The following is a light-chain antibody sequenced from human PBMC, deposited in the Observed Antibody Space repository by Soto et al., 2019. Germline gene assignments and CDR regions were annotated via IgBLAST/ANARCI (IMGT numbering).Light chain of an antibody. V-gene: IGKV3-20*01. Sequence: IVLTQSPGTLSLSPGESATLSCRASKSISSSYLAWYQQKPGQAPRLLIYGASNRATAIPDRFSGSGSGTDFTLTISRLEPEDFAVYYCQQSDDSPWTFGQGTKVEIK. CDR1: KSISSSY. J-gene: IGKJ1*01. CDR3: QQSDDSPWT. CDR2: GAS.